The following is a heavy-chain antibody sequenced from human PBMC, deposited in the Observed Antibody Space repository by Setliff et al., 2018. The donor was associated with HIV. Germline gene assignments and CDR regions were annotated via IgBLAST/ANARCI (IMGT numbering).Heavy chain of an antibody. Sequence: SETLSLTCAVYGGSFSGYYWSWIRQPPGKGLEWIGEINHSGSTNYNPSLKSRVTISLDTSKNQFSLKLSSVTAADTAVYYCARSREGLDYWGQGTLVTVSS. CDR2: INHSGST. J-gene: IGHJ4*02. V-gene: IGHV4-34*01. D-gene: IGHD1-26*01. CDR1: GGSFSGYY. CDR3: ARSREGLDY.